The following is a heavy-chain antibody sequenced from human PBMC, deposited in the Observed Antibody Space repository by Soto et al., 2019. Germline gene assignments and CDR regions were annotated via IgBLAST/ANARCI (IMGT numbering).Heavy chain of an antibody. CDR1: GGSISSGDCY. Sequence: SETLSLTCTVSGGSISSGDCYWSWIRQPPGKGLEWIGYIYYSGSTNYNPSLKSRVTISVDTSKNQFSLKLSSVTAADTAVYYCARTSRFDCWGQGILVTVSS. V-gene: IGHV4-30-4*01. J-gene: IGHJ4*02. CDR2: IYYSGST. CDR3: ARTSRFDC. D-gene: IGHD6-6*01.